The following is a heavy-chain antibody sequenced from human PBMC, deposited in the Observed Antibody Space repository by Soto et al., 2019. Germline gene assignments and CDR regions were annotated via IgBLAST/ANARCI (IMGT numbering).Heavy chain of an antibody. CDR1: GYTFTGYY. CDR3: VRTWVGNDAFEI. Sequence: ASVKVSCKASGYTFTGYYMHWVRQAPGQGLEWMGWINPNSGGTSYAQKFQGRVTMTRDTSISTAYMKLSRLRSDDTAVYYCVRTWVGNDAFEIWGQGTMVSVS. CDR2: INPNSGGT. J-gene: IGHJ3*02. D-gene: IGHD2-15*01. V-gene: IGHV1-2*02.